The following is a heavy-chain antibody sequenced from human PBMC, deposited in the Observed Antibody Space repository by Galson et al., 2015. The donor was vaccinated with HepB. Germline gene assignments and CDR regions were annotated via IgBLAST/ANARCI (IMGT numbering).Heavy chain of an antibody. D-gene: IGHD2-2*01. V-gene: IGHV3-30-3*01. CDR1: GFTFSSYA. Sequence: SLRLSCAASGFTFSSYAMHWVRQAPGKGLEWVAVISYGGSNKYYADSVKGRFTISRDNSKNTLYLQMNSLRAEDTAVYYCARDLGLVVVPAALDYWGQGTLVTVSS. CDR2: ISYGGSNK. CDR3: ARDLGLVVVPAALDY. J-gene: IGHJ4*02.